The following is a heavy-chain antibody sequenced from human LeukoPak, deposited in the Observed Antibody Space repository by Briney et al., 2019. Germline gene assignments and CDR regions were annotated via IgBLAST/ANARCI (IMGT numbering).Heavy chain of an antibody. CDR2: IYYSGST. CDR3: ARDDSGGYVY. CDR1: GGSFSGYY. D-gene: IGHD3-22*01. V-gene: IGHV4-4*07. J-gene: IGHJ4*02. Sequence: SETLSLTCAVYGGSFSGYYWSWIRQPAGKGLEWIGRIYYSGSTNYNPSLKSRVTMSVDTSKNQFSLKLRSVTAADTAVYYCARDDSGGYVYWGQGTLVTVSS.